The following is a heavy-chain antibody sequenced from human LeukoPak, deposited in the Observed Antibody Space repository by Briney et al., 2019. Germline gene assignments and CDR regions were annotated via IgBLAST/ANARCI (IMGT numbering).Heavy chain of an antibody. CDR1: GYTFTTYY. V-gene: IGHV1-46*01. D-gene: IGHD1-26*01. J-gene: IGHJ4*02. Sequence: ASVKVSCKASGYTFTTYYVHWVRQAPGQGLEWMGIINPSGGSTTYAQKFQGRVTMTRDMSTSTVYMELSSLRSEDTAVYYCARMLVGATYFDYWGQGTLVTVSS. CDR2: INPSGGST. CDR3: ARMLVGATYFDY.